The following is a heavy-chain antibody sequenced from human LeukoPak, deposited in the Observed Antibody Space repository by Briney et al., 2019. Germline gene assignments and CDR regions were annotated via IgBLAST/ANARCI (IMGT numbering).Heavy chain of an antibody. D-gene: IGHD3-10*01. Sequence: GGSLRLSCAASGFTFSTYWMHWVRQAPGKGLVWVSRMKSDGSTTTYADFVKGRFTVSRDNSKNTLYLQMSSLRAEDTAMYFCARVGGRGSIGGDCWGQGTLVTVSS. J-gene: IGHJ4*02. CDR1: GFTFSTYW. V-gene: IGHV3-74*03. CDR2: MKSDGSTT. CDR3: ARVGGRGSIGGDC.